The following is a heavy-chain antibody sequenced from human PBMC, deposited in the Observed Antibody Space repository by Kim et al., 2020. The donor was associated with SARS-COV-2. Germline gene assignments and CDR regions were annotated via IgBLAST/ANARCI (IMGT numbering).Heavy chain of an antibody. V-gene: IGHV1-69*13. J-gene: IGHJ6*02. CDR3: ARVDSSGWYGYYYGMDV. Sequence: SVKVSCKASGGTFSSYAISWVRQAPGQGLEWMGGIIPIFGTANYAQKFQGRVTITADESTSTAYMELSSLRSEDTAVYYCARVDSSGWYGYYYGMDVWGQGTTVTVSS. CDR1: GGTFSSYA. D-gene: IGHD6-19*01. CDR2: IIPIFGTA.